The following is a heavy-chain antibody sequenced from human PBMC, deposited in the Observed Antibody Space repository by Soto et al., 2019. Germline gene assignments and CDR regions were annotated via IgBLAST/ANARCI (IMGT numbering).Heavy chain of an antibody. CDR1: GFTFSSYA. V-gene: IGHV3-30-3*01. Sequence: GGSLRLSCAASGFTFSSYAMHWVRQAPGKGLEWVAVISYDGSNKYYADSVKDRFTISRDNSKNTLYLQMNSLRAEDTAVYYCARAFVLLWFGELLFDCWGQGTLVTVSA. CDR2: ISYDGSNK. D-gene: IGHD3-10*01. J-gene: IGHJ4*02. CDR3: ARAFVLLWFGELLFDC.